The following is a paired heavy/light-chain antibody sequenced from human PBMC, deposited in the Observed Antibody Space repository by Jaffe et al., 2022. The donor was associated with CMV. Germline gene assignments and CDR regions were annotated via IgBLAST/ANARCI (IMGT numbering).Heavy chain of an antibody. V-gene: IGHV1-8*01. CDR3: ARAHDFWSGYYQYYYGMDV. CDR1: GYTFTSYD. J-gene: IGHJ6*02. CDR2: MNPNSGNT. D-gene: IGHD3-3*01. Sequence: QVQLVQSGAEVKKPGASVKVSCKASGYTFTSYDINWVRQATGQGLEWMGWMNPNSGNTGYAQKFQGRVTMTRNTSISTAYMELSSLRSEDTAVYYCARAHDFWSGYYQYYYGMDVWGQGTTVTVSS.
Light chain of an antibody. Sequence: EIVMTQSPATLSVSPGERATLSCRASQSVSSNLAWYQQKPGQAPRLLIYGASTRATGIPARFSGSGSGTEFTLTISSLQSEDFAVYYCQQYNNWPPRDLTFGGGTKVEIK. V-gene: IGKV3-15*01. CDR2: GAS. J-gene: IGKJ4*01. CDR1: QSVSSN. CDR3: QQYNNWPPRDLT.